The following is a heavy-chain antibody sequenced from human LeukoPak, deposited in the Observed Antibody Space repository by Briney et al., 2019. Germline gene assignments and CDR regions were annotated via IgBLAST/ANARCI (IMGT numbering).Heavy chain of an antibody. D-gene: IGHD1-1*01. CDR2: IYYSGST. CDR3: ARDKQLDWAHYYYYYMDV. J-gene: IGHJ6*03. Sequence: SETLSLTCTVSGGSISSYYWSWIRQPPGKGLEWIGYIYYSGSTNYNPSLKSRVTISVDTSKNQFSLKLSSVTAADTAVYYCARDKQLDWAHYYYYYMDVWGKGTPVTVSS. CDR1: GGSISSYY. V-gene: IGHV4-59*01.